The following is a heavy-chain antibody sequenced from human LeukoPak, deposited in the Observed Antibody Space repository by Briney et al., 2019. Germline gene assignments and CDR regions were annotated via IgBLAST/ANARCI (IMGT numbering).Heavy chain of an antibody. V-gene: IGHV3-7*01. Sequence: PGGSLRLSCAASGFTFSRYWMTWVRQAPGKGLEWVANIKQDGSEKYYVDSVKGRFTISRDNAKESLYLQMNSLRAEDTAVYYCARIDDILTGYTWYFDLWGRGALVTVSS. CDR2: IKQDGSEK. CDR1: GFTFSRYW. D-gene: IGHD3-9*01. J-gene: IGHJ2*01. CDR3: ARIDDILTGYTWYFDL.